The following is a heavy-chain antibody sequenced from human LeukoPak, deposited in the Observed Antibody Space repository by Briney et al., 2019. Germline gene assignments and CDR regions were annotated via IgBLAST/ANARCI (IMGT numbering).Heavy chain of an antibody. CDR3: ARRNHDGYYYDSSGHYYL. CDR2: ISSSGSTI. J-gene: IGHJ4*02. D-gene: IGHD3-22*01. Sequence: GGSLRLSCAASGFTFSDYYMSWIRQAPGKGLEWVSYISSSGSTIYYADSVKGRFTISRDNAKNSLYLQMNSLRAEDTAVYYCARRNHDGYYYDSSGHYYLWGQGTLVTVSS. CDR1: GFTFSDYY. V-gene: IGHV3-11*04.